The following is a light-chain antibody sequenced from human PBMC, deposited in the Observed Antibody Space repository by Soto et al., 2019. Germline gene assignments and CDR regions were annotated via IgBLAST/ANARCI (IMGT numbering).Light chain of an antibody. CDR3: MQALQTPYT. Sequence: EIVMTQSPLSLPVTPGEPASISCRSSQSLLHTNVDTFFAGYLQNPGQSPHVLISLGSNRASGVPDRFSGSGSGTDFTLKISRVEPEDCVVYYGMQALQTPYTFGQGTKLEIK. V-gene: IGKV2-28*01. CDR2: LGS. CDR1: QSLLHTNVDTF. J-gene: IGKJ2*01.